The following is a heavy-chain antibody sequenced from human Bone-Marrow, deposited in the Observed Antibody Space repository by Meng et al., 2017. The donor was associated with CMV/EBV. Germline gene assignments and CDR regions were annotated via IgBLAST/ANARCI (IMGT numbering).Heavy chain of an antibody. J-gene: IGHJ3*02. Sequence: ASVKVSCKASGYTFTSYGISWVRQAPGQGLEWMGWINPNSGGTNYAQKFQGRVTMTRDTSISTAYMELSRLRSDDTAVYYCARSGEMATIRAVAFDIWGQGTMVTVSS. D-gene: IGHD5-24*01. CDR1: GYTFTSYG. CDR2: INPNSGGT. V-gene: IGHV1-2*02. CDR3: ARSGEMATIRAVAFDI.